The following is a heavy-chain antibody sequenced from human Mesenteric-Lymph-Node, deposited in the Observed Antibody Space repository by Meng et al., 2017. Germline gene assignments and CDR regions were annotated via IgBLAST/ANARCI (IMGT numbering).Heavy chain of an antibody. D-gene: IGHD6-19*01. J-gene: IGHJ4*02. CDR1: CGSISSSNW. CDR3: ARVGQWLPIDY. CDR2: IYHSGSS. Sequence: VEQLESGRAAVKPSPPLSLLCLDTCGSISSSNWWSWVREPPGKGLEWVGEIYHSGSSNYNPSLKSRVTISVDKSTNHFSLNLSSVTAADTAVYYCARVGQWLPIDYWGQGTLVTASS. V-gene: IGHV4-4*02.